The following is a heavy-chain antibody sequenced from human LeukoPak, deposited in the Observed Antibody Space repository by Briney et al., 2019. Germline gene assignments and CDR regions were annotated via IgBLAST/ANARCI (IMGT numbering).Heavy chain of an antibody. Sequence: GGSLRLSCAAFGFTFSDYYMSWIRQAPGKGLEWLSYISGSGDSKFYADSVKGRSTISRDNAKNSLYLQINSLRAEDTAIYYCARRAYSDYFFDSWGQGTLVTVSS. CDR2: ISGSGDSK. CDR3: ARRAYSDYFFDS. J-gene: IGHJ4*02. CDR1: GFTFSDYY. V-gene: IGHV3-11*01. D-gene: IGHD4-11*01.